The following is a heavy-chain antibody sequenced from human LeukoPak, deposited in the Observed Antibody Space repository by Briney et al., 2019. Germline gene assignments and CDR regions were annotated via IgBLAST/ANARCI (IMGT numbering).Heavy chain of an antibody. CDR3: ARDEDYGDAFDI. D-gene: IGHD3-16*01. J-gene: IGHJ3*02. Sequence: GGSLRLSCAASGFTISSKYMSWVRQAPGKGLEWVSVIYRGGSTYYADSVKGRFTTSRDNSKNTLYLQMNSLRAEDTAVYYCARDEDYGDAFDIWGQGTMVAVSS. V-gene: IGHV3-66*01. CDR2: IYRGGST. CDR1: GFTISSKY.